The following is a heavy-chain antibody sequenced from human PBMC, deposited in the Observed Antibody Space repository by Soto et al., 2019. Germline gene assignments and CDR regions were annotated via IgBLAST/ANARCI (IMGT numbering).Heavy chain of an antibody. CDR3: ARGIAVAAPVFDAFDI. V-gene: IGHV4-31*03. CDR2: IYYSGST. CDR1: GASITSGGFY. Sequence: SETLSLTCTVSGASITSGGFYWSWIRQHPGKGLEWIGYIYYSGSTYYNPSLKSRVNISLNRSKNQFSLTLSSVTAADTAVYYCARGIAVAAPVFDAFDIWGLGTMVTVSS. J-gene: IGHJ3*02. D-gene: IGHD6-19*01.